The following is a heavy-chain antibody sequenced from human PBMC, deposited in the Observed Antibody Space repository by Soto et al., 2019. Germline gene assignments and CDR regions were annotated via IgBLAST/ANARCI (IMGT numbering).Heavy chain of an antibody. CDR2: IWYDGSKK. V-gene: IGHV3-33*01. J-gene: IGHJ5*02. Sequence: QVQLVESGGGVVQPGRSLTVSCAASGFTFSNYGMHWVRQAPDKGLEWVAVIWYDGSKKYYADSVKGRFTISRDDSKKTPNLAKMSLRVDETAVSYCVREDRFRDSTAPWGQGTLVTVSS. D-gene: IGHD3-22*01. CDR1: GFTFSNYG. CDR3: VREDRFRDSTAP.